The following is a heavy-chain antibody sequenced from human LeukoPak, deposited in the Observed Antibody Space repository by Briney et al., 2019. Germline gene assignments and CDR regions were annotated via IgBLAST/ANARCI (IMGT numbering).Heavy chain of an antibody. CDR2: IYYSGST. V-gene: IGHV4-61*08. J-gene: IGHJ6*02. CDR1: GGSISSGDYY. CDR3: ASSGSSNRYYYGMDV. Sequence: SETLSLTCTVSGGSISSGDYYWSWIRQPPGKGLEWIGYIYYSGSTNYNPSLKSRVTISVDTSKNQFSLKLTSATAADTAVYYCASSGSSNRYYYGMDVWGQGTTVTVSS. D-gene: IGHD1-26*01.